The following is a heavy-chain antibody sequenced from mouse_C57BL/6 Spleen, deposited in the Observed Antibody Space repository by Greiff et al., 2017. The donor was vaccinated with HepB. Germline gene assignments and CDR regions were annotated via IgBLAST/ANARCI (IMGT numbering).Heavy chain of an antibody. D-gene: IGHD2-14*01. V-gene: IGHV5-4*03. CDR1: GFTFSSYA. Sequence: EVMLVESGGGLVKPGWSLKLSCAASGFTFSSYAMSWVRQTPEKRLEWVATISDGGSYTYYPDNVKGRFTISRDNAKNNLYLQMSHLKSEDTAMYYCARLGGNYGYWGQGTTLTVSS. J-gene: IGHJ2*01. CDR2: ISDGGSYT. CDR3: ARLGGNYGY.